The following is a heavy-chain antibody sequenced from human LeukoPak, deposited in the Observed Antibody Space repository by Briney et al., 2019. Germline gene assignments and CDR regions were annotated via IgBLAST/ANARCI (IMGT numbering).Heavy chain of an antibody. CDR2: ISGSGGAGT. CDR3: VKDRGGSPFYGMDV. CDR1: GFTFSSYA. J-gene: IGHJ6*02. V-gene: IGHV3-23*01. Sequence: PGRSLRLSCAGSGFTFSSYAMSWVRQAPGKGLEWVSTISGSGGAGTYYADSVKGRFTVSRDNSRNTLYLPMNSLRAEDTAVYYCVKDRGGSPFYGMDVWGQGTTVTVSS. D-gene: IGHD1-26*01.